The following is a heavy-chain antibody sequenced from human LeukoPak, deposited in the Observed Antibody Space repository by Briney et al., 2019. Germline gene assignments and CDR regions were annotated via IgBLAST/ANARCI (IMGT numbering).Heavy chain of an antibody. CDR3: ARVDTMTRGADAFDI. V-gene: IGHV4-38-2*02. D-gene: IGHD3-22*01. Sequence: SETLSLTCTVSGYSISSGYYWGWIRQPPGKGLEWIGSIYHSGSTHYNPSLKSRVTISVDTSKNQFPLKLSSVTAADTAVYYCARVDTMTRGADAFDIWGQGTMVTVSS. J-gene: IGHJ3*02. CDR1: GYSISSGYY. CDR2: IYHSGST.